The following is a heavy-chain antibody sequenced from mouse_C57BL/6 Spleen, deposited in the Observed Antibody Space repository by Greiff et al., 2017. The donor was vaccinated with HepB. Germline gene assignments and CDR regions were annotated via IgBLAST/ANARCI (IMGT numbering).Heavy chain of an antibody. CDR1: GFNIKNTY. CDR3: AYGYDGRGDAMDY. Sequence: SVAELVRPGASVKLSCTASGFNIKNTYMHWVQQRPEQGLEWIGRIDPANGNTKYAPKFQGKATITADTSSNTVYLQLSSLTSEDTAIYYCAYGYDGRGDAMDYWGQGTSVTVSS. J-gene: IGHJ4*01. CDR2: IDPANGNT. D-gene: IGHD2-2*01. V-gene: IGHV14-3*01.